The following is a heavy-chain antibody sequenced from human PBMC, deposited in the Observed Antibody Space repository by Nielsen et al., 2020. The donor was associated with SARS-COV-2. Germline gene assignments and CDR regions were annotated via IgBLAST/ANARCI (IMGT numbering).Heavy chain of an antibody. CDR2: ILYDGSDK. V-gene: IGHV3-30*03. J-gene: IGHJ6*02. CDR1: GFRFSEYG. D-gene: IGHD1-26*01. CDR3: ARGRSGTYYYGMDV. Sequence: GESLKISCATSGFRFSEYGMYWVRQAPGKGLEWVAHILYDGSDKYYADSAKGRFTVSRDNSKNTLYLQMNSLRAEDTAVYYCARGRSGTYYYGMDVWGQGTTVTVSS.